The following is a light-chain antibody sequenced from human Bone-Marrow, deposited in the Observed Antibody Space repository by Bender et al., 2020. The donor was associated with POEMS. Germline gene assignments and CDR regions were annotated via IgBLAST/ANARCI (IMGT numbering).Light chain of an antibody. CDR1: TGPVTSGHY. Sequence: QAVVTQEPSLTVSPGGTVTLTCGSSTGPVTSGHYPYWFQQKPGQAPRALIYDATDKHSWTPARFSGSLLGGKSALTLSGAQPEDEADYYCLLSYSGSWVFGGGTKLTVL. V-gene: IGLV7-46*01. J-gene: IGLJ3*02. CDR2: DAT. CDR3: LLSYSGSWV.